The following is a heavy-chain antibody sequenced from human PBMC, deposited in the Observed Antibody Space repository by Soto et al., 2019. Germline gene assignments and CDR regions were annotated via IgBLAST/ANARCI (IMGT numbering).Heavy chain of an antibody. V-gene: IGHV4-59*01. CDR2: IYYSGST. CDR3: AKIPCREYCSNTPTAFGI. D-gene: IGHD2-2*01. Sequence: PSETLSLTCTVSGGSISSYYWSWIRQPPGKGLEWIGYIYYSGSTNYNPSLKSRVTISVDRSKNQFSLKLSSVTAADTAVYYCAKIPCREYCSNTPTAFGIWGQGTMVTVSS. J-gene: IGHJ3*02. CDR1: GGSISSYY.